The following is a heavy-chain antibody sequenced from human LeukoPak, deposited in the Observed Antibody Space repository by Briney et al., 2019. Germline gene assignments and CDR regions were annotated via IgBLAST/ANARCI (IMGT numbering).Heavy chain of an antibody. CDR1: GFTFSSYS. V-gene: IGHV3-21*01. Sequence: PGGSLRLSCAASGFTFSSYSMNWVRQAPGKGLEWVSSISSSSYIYYADSVKGRFTISRDNAKNSLYLQMNSLRAEDTAVYYCARDRSPYYDFWSGYLNAYYDAFDIWGQGTMVTVSS. CDR2: ISSSSYI. J-gene: IGHJ3*02. D-gene: IGHD3-3*01. CDR3: ARDRSPYYDFWSGYLNAYYDAFDI.